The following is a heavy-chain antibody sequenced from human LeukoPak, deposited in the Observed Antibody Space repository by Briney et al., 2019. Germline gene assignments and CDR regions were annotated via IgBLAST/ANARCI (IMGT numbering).Heavy chain of an antibody. V-gene: IGHV1-46*01. CDR2: INPSGGST. Sequence: GASVKVSCKASGYTFTSYYMHWVRQAPGQGLEWMGIINPSGGSTSYAQKFQGRVTMTRDTSTSTVYMELSSLRSEDTAVYYCARASRGVRGVINAFDIWGQGTMVTVSS. CDR3: ARASRGVRGVINAFDI. CDR1: GYTFTSYY. J-gene: IGHJ3*02. D-gene: IGHD3-10*01.